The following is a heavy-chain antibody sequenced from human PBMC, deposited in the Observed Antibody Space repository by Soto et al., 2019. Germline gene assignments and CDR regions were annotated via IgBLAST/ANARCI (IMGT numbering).Heavy chain of an antibody. J-gene: IGHJ5*02. Sequence: GGSLRLSCATSGFTFSSYTMSWVRQAPGKGLEWVSSISSSSTYIYYADSVKGRFTISRDNAKNSLYLQMNGLRAEDTAVYYCARDNGEFDPCGQGTLVTVSS. D-gene: IGHD3-10*01. CDR1: GFTFSSYT. CDR3: ARDNGEFDP. CDR2: ISSSSTYI. V-gene: IGHV3-21*01.